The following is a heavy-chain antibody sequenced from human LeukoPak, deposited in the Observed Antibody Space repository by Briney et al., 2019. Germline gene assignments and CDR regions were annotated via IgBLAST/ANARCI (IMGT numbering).Heavy chain of an antibody. J-gene: IGHJ6*03. CDR3: ARGVILEWLLYYYYYMDV. V-gene: IGHV4-59*01. CDR1: GGSISSYY. CDR2: IYYSGST. Sequence: PSETLSLTRTVSGGSISSYYWSWIRQPPGKGLEWIGYIYYSGSTNYNPSLKSRVTISVDTSKNQFSLKLSSVTAADTAVYYCARGVILEWLLYYYYYMDVWGKGTTVTVSS. D-gene: IGHD3-3*01.